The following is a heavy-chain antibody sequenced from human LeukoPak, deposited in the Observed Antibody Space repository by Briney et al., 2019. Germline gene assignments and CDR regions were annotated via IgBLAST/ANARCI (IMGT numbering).Heavy chain of an antibody. D-gene: IGHD6-13*01. CDR3: ATKSSSLDY. CDR2: ISGSAVIT. Sequence: GGSLRLSCAASGFTFSSYSMNWVRQAPGKGLEWVSAISGSAVITFYADSVKGRFTISRDNAKNTLYLQMNSLRAEDTALYYCATKSSSLDYWGQGTMVTVSS. CDR1: GFTFSSYS. J-gene: IGHJ4*02. V-gene: IGHV3-23*01.